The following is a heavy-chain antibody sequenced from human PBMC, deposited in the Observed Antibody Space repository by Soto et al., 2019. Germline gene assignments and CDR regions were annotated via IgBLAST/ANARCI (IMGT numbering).Heavy chain of an antibody. CDR3: ARVAPPSMRWLVRSGWFDL. CDR2: INHSGST. J-gene: IGHJ5*02. CDR1: GGSFSGYY. D-gene: IGHD6-19*01. Sequence: SETLSLTCAVYGGSFSGYYWSWIRQPPWKGLEWIGEINHSGSTNYNPSLKSRVTISVDTSKNQFSLKLSSVTAADTAVYYCARVAPPSMRWLVRSGWFDLWGQGTLVTVYS. V-gene: IGHV4-34*01.